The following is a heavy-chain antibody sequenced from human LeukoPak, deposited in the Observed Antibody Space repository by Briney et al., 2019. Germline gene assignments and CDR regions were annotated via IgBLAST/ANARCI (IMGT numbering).Heavy chain of an antibody. J-gene: IGHJ6*03. V-gene: IGHV1-18*01. CDR3: ARHLGPSLRYFDWLLSKWYYYYMDV. CDR1: GYTFRNYG. Sequence: ASVKVSCKTSGYTFRNYGITWVRQIPGQGLEWMGWISPYNGNTNYAQKLQGRVTMTTDTSTSTAYMELRSLRSDDTAVYYCARHLGPSLRYFDWLLSKWYYYYMDVWGKGTTVTVSS. CDR2: ISPYNGNT. D-gene: IGHD3-9*01.